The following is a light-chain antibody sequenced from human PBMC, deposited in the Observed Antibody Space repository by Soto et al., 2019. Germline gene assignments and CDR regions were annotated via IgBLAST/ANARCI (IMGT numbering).Light chain of an antibody. J-gene: IGKJ1*01. CDR2: GAT. CDR3: QQYGSTPLT. V-gene: IGKV3-20*01. Sequence: ELVLTQSPDTLSLSPGEVLPLPWRGSQRVTSSYLAWYQQKPGQATRLLIFGATHRATGLPDRVSGSGSGTDVTLTINSLETEDFAVYYCQQYGSTPLTCGQGTKV. CDR1: QRVTSSY.